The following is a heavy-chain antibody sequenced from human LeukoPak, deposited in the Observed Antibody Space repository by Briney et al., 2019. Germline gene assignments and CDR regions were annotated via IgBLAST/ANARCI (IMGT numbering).Heavy chain of an antibody. J-gene: IGHJ4*02. V-gene: IGHV3-23*01. CDR2: ISGSGGST. CDR1: GFTFSSYA. D-gene: IGHD1-26*01. Sequence: GGSLRLFCSASGFTFSSYAMSWVRQPPAKGLEWVSAISGSGGSTYYADSVKGRFTISRDNSKNTLYLHMSSLRAEDTAVYYCARSPKYSGSPADFDYWGQGTLVTVSS. CDR3: ARSPKYSGSPADFDY.